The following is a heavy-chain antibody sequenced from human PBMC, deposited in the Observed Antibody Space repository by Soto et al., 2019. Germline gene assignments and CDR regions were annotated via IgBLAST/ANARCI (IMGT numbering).Heavy chain of an antibody. J-gene: IGHJ4*02. V-gene: IGHV4-4*02. Sequence: PSETLSLTCAVSGDSISRSYWWSWVRQFPGKGLEWIGEIYHSGSTIYNPSLQSRVTLSVDKSKNEFSLKLSSVTAADTAVYYCARVSLGDYGDYYYFDYWGQGTLVTVSS. CDR3: ARVSLGDYGDYYYFDY. CDR1: GDSISRSYW. D-gene: IGHD4-17*01. CDR2: IYHSGST.